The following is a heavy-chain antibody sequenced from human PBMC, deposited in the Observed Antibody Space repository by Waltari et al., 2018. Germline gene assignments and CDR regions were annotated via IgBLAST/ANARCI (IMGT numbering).Heavy chain of an antibody. Sequence: EVQLVESGGGLVQPGESLRLSCAALGFTFSTYNMNWVRQAPGQGLEWVSYISSSTTNYYADYGKGRFTISRDNAKTSLYLQMNSLRAEDTALYYCARGRDGYIQDVFDIWGQGTMVSVSS. J-gene: IGHJ3*02. D-gene: IGHD5-12*01. CDR1: GFTFSTYN. V-gene: IGHV3-48*01. CDR2: ISSSTTN. CDR3: ARGRDGYIQDVFDI.